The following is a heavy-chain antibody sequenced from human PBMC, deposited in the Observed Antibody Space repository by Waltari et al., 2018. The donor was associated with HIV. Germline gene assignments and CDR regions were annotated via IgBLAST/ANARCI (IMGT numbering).Heavy chain of an antibody. Sequence: QLVESGGGVVHPGGSLILACAASGCSFRSYAMHWSRQAPGKGMEWVALISFDGEKKKDGESVKGRFTVSRDNSKNTVYLQMNSLRPGDTDVYYCAREGDCFSNKCSGGLMSYWGQGTLVTVSS. J-gene: IGHJ4*02. CDR1: GCSFRSYA. V-gene: IGHV3-30*04. D-gene: IGHD3-16*01. CDR3: AREGDCFSNKCSGGLMSY. CDR2: ISFDGEKK.